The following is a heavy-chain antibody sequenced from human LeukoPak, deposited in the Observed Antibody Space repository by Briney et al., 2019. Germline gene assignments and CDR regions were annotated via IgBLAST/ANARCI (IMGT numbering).Heavy chain of an antibody. V-gene: IGHV4-4*09. D-gene: IGHD5-24*01. J-gene: IGHJ4*02. Sequence: SETLSLTCTVSGGSISGYYWSWIRQSPGKGLEWIGYMYTSGSTNYNPSLKSRVTISIDTPKNQFSLKLSSVTAADTAVYHCARRSRGKPYFDYWGQGTLVTASP. CDR2: MYTSGST. CDR1: GGSISGYY. CDR3: ARRSRGKPYFDY.